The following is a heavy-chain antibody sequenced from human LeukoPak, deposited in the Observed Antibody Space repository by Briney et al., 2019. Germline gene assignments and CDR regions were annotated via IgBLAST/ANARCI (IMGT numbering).Heavy chain of an antibody. D-gene: IGHD3-10*01. V-gene: IGHV1-3*01. J-gene: IGHJ5*02. CDR2: INAGNGNT. CDR1: GYTFTSYA. CDR3: ARGYGSGKGWFDP. Sequence: ASVKVSCKASGYTFTSYAMHWVRQAPGQRLEWMGWINAGNGNTKYSQKFQGRVTITRDTSASTAYMELSSLRSEDTAVYYCARGYGSGKGWFDPWGQGTLVTVSS.